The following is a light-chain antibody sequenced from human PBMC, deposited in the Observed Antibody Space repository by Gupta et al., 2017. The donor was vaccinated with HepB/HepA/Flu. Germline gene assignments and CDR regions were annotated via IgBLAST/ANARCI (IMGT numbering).Light chain of an antibody. Sequence: NALTQSPGTMSLFPGERVNLSCRATQSLYNDYLAWYQQKPGQAPRLLIYCASIRATGISDRFSGSGSGTDFTLTISRLESEDFAMYYCQQYGGSPLYTFGQGTKLEIK. J-gene: IGKJ2*01. CDR3: QQYGGSPLYT. CDR1: QSLYNDY. CDR2: CAS. V-gene: IGKV3-20*01.